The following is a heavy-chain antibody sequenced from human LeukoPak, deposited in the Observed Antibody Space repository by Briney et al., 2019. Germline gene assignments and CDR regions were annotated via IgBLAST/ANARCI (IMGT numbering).Heavy chain of an antibody. CDR3: ARGRYLTTSGGAAAGFLDY. CDR2: INHSGST. Sequence: SETLSLTCAVSGGSFSGYYWNWLRQSPGKGLEWIGEINHSGSTHYNPSLKSRVTISVDTSQKQFSLRLTSVTAADTAVYYCARGRYLTTSGGAAAGFLDYWGQGSLVTVST. V-gene: IGHV4-34*01. CDR1: GGSFSGYY. D-gene: IGHD6-13*01. J-gene: IGHJ4*02.